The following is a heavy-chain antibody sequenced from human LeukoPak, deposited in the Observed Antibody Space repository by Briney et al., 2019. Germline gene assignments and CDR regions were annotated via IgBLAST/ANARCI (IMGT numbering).Heavy chain of an antibody. CDR1: GYTITGYY. V-gene: IGHV1-2*02. D-gene: IGHD3-3*01. Sequence: ASVKVSCKASGYTITGYYMHWVRQAPGQGLEWMGWINANNDGSIYAQKFQGRVTMTRDTSINTAYMELSRLRSDDTAVYYCARGLGTIFGVVISYYYYMDVWGKGTTVTVFS. CDR3: ARGLGTIFGVVISYYYYMDV. CDR2: INANNDGS. J-gene: IGHJ6*03.